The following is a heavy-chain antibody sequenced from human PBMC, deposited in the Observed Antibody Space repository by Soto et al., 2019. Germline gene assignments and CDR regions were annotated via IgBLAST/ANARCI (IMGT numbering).Heavy chain of an antibody. CDR1: GFTFDDYT. J-gene: IGHJ4*02. CDR2: ISWDGGST. V-gene: IGHV3-43*01. Sequence: QPGGSLRLSCAASGFTFDDYTMHWVRQAPGKGLEWVSLISWDGGSTYYADSVKGRFTISRDNSKNSLYLQMNSLRTEDTALYYCAKDVRDYYDSSGYFDYCGQGTLVPVSS. CDR3: AKDVRDYYDSSGYFDY. D-gene: IGHD3-22*01.